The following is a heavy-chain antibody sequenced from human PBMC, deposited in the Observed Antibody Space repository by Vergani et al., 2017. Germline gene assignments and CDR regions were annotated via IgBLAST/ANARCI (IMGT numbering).Heavy chain of an antibody. J-gene: IGHJ4*02. CDR3: AKDRRSGSYLYYFDY. Sequence: EVQLLESGGGLVQPGGSLRLSCAASGFTFSSYAMSWVRQAPGKGLEGVSAISGSGGSTYYAASVKGRFTISRDNSKNTLYLQMNSLRAEDTAVYYCAKDRRSGSYLYYFDYWGQGTLVTVSS. D-gene: IGHD1-26*01. V-gene: IGHV3-23*01. CDR2: ISGSGGST. CDR1: GFTFSSYA.